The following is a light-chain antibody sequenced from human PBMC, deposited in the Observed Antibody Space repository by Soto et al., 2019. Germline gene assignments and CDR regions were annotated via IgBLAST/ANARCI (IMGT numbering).Light chain of an antibody. CDR2: DAS. CDR1: QSVSSY. Sequence: EIVLTQSPATLSLSPGERATLSCRASQSVSSYLAWYQQKPGQAPRLLIYDASNKATGIPARFSGSGCGTDFTLTISSREPEDCAVYYCRQRSNWSPTFGKGTRMEIK. CDR3: RQRSNWSPT. J-gene: IGKJ5*01. V-gene: IGKV3-11*01.